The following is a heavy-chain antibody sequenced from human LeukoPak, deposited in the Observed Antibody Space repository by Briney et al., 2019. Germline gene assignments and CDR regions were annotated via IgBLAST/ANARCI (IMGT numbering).Heavy chain of an antibody. V-gene: IGHV1-69*01. CDR1: GGTFSSYA. CDR3: ARGYCSSTSCFLDY. D-gene: IGHD2-2*01. CDR2: IITIFGTA. Sequence: SVKVSCKASGGTFSSYAISWVRQAPGQGLEWMGGIITIFGTANYAQKFQGRVTITADESTSTAYMELTSLRSEDTAVYYCARGYCSSTSCFLDYWGQGTLVTVSS. J-gene: IGHJ4*02.